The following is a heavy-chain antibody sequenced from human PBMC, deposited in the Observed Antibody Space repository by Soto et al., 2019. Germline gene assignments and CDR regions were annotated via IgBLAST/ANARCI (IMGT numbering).Heavy chain of an antibody. J-gene: IGHJ4*02. V-gene: IGHV5-51*01. CDR3: ARLHTPIVPAAIGRREYYFDY. Sequence: GESLKISCKGSGYSFTSYWIGWVRQMPGKGLEWMGIIYPGDSDTRYSPSFQGQVTISADKSISTAYLQWSSLKASDTAMYYCARLHTPIVPAAIGRREYYFDYWGQGTLVTVSS. CDR1: GYSFTSYW. CDR2: IYPGDSDT. D-gene: IGHD2-2*01.